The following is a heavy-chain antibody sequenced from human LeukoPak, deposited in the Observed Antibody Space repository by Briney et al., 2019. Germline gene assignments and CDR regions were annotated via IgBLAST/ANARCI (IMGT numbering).Heavy chain of an antibody. Sequence: PSETLSLTCTVSGGSISTYYWSWIRQPPGKGLEWIGYIYHSGSTNYNPSLKSRVTISVDTSKNQFSLKLSSVTAADTAVYYCARSRYKGTVTWVYWGQGTLVTVSS. V-gene: IGHV4-59*08. D-gene: IGHD4-11*01. CDR1: GGSISTYY. CDR2: IYHSGST. CDR3: ARSRYKGTVTWVY. J-gene: IGHJ4*02.